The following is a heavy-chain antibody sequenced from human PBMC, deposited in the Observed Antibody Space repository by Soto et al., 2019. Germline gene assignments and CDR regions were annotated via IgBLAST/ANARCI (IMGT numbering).Heavy chain of an antibody. J-gene: IGHJ6*02. CDR1: GGSISSSSYY. CDR2: IYYSGST. V-gene: IGHV4-39*01. Sequence: PSETLSLTCTVSGGSISSSSYYWGWIRQPPGKGLEWIGSIYYSGSTYYNPSLKSRVTISVDTSKNQFSLRVTSVTVADTAVYYCARLGGYCSGTSTSCYGFYGMDVWGQGTTVTVSS. D-gene: IGHD2-2*01. CDR3: ARLGGYCSGTSTSCYGFYGMDV.